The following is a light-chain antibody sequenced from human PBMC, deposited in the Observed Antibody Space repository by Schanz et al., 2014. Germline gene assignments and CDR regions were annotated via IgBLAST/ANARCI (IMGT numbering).Light chain of an antibody. CDR2: DVN. J-gene: IGLJ3*02. Sequence: QSALTQPPSASGSPGQSVTISCTGTSSDVGGYKYVSWYQQHPGKAPKLMIYDVNKRPSGVPDRFSGSKSGNTASLTISGLQAEDEADYYCCSYAGSLGVFGGGTKLTVL. CDR1: SSDVGGYKY. V-gene: IGLV2-11*01. CDR3: CSYAGSLGV.